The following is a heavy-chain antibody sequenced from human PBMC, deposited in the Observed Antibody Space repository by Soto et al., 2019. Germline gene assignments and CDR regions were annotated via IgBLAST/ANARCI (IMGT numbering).Heavy chain of an antibody. CDR3: ARVGGFGATTIDY. V-gene: IGHV4-30-4*01. J-gene: IGHJ4*02. D-gene: IGHD3-10*01. CDR1: GGSTSSGDYY. Sequence: SETLSLTCTVSGGSTSSGDYYWSWIRQPPGKGLEWIGYIYYSGSTYYNPSLKSRVTISVDTSKNQFSLKLSSVTAADTAVYYCARVGGFGATTIDYRGQGTLVTVSS. CDR2: IYYSGST.